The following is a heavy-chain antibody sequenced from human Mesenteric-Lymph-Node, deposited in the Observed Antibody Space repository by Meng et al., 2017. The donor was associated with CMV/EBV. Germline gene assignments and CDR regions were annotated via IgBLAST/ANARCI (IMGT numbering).Heavy chain of an antibody. CDR3: ARGSFSSDCRFDY. V-gene: IGHV1-69*15. CDR1: GGTFSSYA. D-gene: IGHD6-13*01. J-gene: IGHJ4*02. Sequence: KAYGGTFSSYASSGVRQAPGKGLEWMGKIMPTLGTANYAQKFQGRITITADESTSTAYMELSSLRSEDTAVYYCARGSFSSDCRFDYWGQGTLVTVSS. CDR2: IMPTLGTA.